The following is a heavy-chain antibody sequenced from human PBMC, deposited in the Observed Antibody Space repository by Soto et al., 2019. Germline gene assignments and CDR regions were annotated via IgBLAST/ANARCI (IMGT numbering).Heavy chain of an antibody. CDR3: GREMIGTSRHTDSDY. CDR2: IDYNGVT. CDR1: GASISSRDYY. J-gene: IGHJ4*02. Sequence: PSETLSLTGSVSGASISSRDYYWGWIRQTPGKGLEWIGNIDYNGVTYYNPSLKSRVTVSKDTSKNQFSLKVASVTAADTAMYYCGREMIGTSRHTDSDYWGQGTQVTVSS. D-gene: IGHD2-2*01. V-gene: IGHV4-39*02.